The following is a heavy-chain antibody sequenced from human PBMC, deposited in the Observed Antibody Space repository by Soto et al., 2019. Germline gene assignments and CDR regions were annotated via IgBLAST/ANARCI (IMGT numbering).Heavy chain of an antibody. CDR1: GFTFRSYS. CDR2: IDSVGTV. V-gene: IGHV3-48*02. Sequence: PGGSLRLSCAASGFTFRSYSMNWVRQAPGKGLEWVSYIDSVGTVYYADSVKGRFTISRDNAQNSLYLQMKSLRDEDTYIYYSGSTNYNPSLKSRVTISVDTSKNQFSLKLSSVTAADTAVYYCARHKGPGRNSSIAARPVYYYMDVWGKGTTVTVSS. D-gene: IGHD3-10*01. CDR3: GSTNYNPSLKSRVTISVDTSKNQFSLKLSSVTAADTAVYYCARHKGPGRNSSIAARPVYYYMDV. J-gene: IGHJ6*03.